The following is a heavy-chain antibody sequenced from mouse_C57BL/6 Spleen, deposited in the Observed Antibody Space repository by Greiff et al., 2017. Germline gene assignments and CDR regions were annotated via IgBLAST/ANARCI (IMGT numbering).Heavy chain of an antibody. CDR1: EYEFPSHD. D-gene: IGHD2-3*01. V-gene: IGHV5-2*01. CDR3: ARHGDDGGSMDD. J-gene: IGHJ4*01. CDR2: INSDGGST. Sequence: EVKVVESGGGLVQPGESLKLSCESNEYEFPSHDMSWVRKTPEKRLELVAAINSDGGSTYYPDTMGRRFIISRDDTKKTLYLLMSSLRSEDTALLYCARHGDDGGSMDDWGQGTSVTVSS.